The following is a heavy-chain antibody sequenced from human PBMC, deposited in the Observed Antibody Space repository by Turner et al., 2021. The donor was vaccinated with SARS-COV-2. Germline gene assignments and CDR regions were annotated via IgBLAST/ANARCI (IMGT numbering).Heavy chain of an antibody. D-gene: IGHD3-22*01. CDR3: AKDLNLYYYDSSGFDY. Sequence: QVQLVESGGAVVQPGRPLRLNCEASGFTFSSYGMHWVRQAPGKGLEWVAVISYDGSNKYYADSVKGRFTISRDNSKNTLYLQMNSLRAEDTAVYYCAKDLNLYYYDSSGFDYWGQGTLVTFSS. V-gene: IGHV3-30*18. CDR1: GFTFSSYG. J-gene: IGHJ4*02. CDR2: ISYDGSNK.